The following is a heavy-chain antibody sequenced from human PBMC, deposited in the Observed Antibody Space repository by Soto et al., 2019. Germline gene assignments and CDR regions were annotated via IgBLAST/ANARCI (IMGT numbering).Heavy chain of an antibody. V-gene: IGHV4-39*01. J-gene: IGHJ5*01. D-gene: IGHD2-2*01. CDR2: MYYSGST. CDR1: GGSISSSSYY. Sequence: SETLSLTCTVSGGSISSSSYYWGWIRQPPGKGLEWIGSMYYSGSTYYNPSLKSRVTISVDTSKNHFSLQLNSVTAADTAVYYCARHFLSSSSTLNWFDSWGQGTLVTVSS. CDR3: ARHFLSSSSTLNWFDS.